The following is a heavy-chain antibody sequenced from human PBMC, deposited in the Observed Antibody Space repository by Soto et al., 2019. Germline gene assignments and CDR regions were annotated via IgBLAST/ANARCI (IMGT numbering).Heavy chain of an antibody. V-gene: IGHV2-5*02. CDR1: GFSLSTSGVG. CDR3: VQRPTRNYGDYVELWFDP. D-gene: IGHD4-17*01. CDR2: IYWDDDK. Sequence: QITLKESGPTLVKPTQTLTLTCTFSGFSLSTSGVGVGWIRQPPGKALEWLALIYWDDDKRYSPSLKSRLTITKDTSKNQVVLTMTNMDPVDTATYYCVQRPTRNYGDYVELWFDPWGQGTLVTVSS. J-gene: IGHJ5*02.